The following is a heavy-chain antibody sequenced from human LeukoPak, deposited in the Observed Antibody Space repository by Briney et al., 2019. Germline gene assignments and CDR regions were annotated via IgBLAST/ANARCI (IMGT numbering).Heavy chain of an antibody. D-gene: IGHD4-17*01. CDR2: IYPGDSDT. CDR3: ARLLPGTVTTKFDAFDI. V-gene: IGHV5-51*01. CDR1: GYSFTSYW. J-gene: IGHJ3*02. Sequence: PGESLKISCKGSGYSFTSYWIGWVRQMPGKGLAWMGIIYPGDSDTRYSPSFQGQVTISADKSISTAYLQWNSLKASDTAMYYCARLLPGTVTTKFDAFDIWGQGTMVTVSS.